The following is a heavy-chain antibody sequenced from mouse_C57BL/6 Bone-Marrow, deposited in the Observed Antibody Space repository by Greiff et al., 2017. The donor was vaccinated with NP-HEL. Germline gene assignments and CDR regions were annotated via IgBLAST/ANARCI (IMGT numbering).Heavy chain of an antibody. Sequence: EVMLVESGGGLVKPGGSLKLSCAASGFTLSSYAMSWVRQTPEKRLEWVATISDGGSYTYYPDNVKGRFTISRDNAKNNLYLQMSHLKSEDTAMYYCARGVYYGLGFDVWGTGTTVTVSS. D-gene: IGHD1-1*01. CDR1: GFTLSSYA. V-gene: IGHV5-4*03. J-gene: IGHJ1*03. CDR3: ARGVYYGLGFDV. CDR2: ISDGGSYT.